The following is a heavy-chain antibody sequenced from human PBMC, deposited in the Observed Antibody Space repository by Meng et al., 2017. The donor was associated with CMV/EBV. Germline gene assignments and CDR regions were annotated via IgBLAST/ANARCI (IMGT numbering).Heavy chain of an antibody. CDR1: GFTFSSYS. CDR3: ARRRCSTSCYLDY. D-gene: IGHD2-2*01. Sequence: GGSLRLSCAASGFTFSSYSMNWVRQAPGKGLEWVSYISSSSGTIYYADSVKGRFTISRDDAKNSLYLQMNSLRAEDTAGYYCARRRCSTSCYLDYWGQGTLVTVSS. J-gene: IGHJ4*02. CDR2: ISSSSGTI. V-gene: IGHV3-48*04.